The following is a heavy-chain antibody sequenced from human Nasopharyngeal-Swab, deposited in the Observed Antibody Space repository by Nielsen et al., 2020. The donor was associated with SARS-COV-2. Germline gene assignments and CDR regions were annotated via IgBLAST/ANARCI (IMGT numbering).Heavy chain of an antibody. CDR3: ANRRLEGIDV. CDR1: GYTFTGYY. Sequence: ASVKVSCKASGYTFTGYYMDWVRQAPGQGLEWMGRINPSGGDTGYAQKFQGRVTMTRDTSTSTVYMEVSSLRSEDTAVYYCANRRLEGIDVWGQGTTV. CDR2: INPSGGDT. J-gene: IGHJ6*02. D-gene: IGHD1-1*01. V-gene: IGHV1-46*01.